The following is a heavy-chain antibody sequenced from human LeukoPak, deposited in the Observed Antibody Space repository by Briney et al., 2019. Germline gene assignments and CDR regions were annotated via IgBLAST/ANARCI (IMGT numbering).Heavy chain of an antibody. V-gene: IGHV3-21*01. Sequence: PGGSLRLSCAASGFTFSSYSMNWVRQAPGQGLEWVSSISSSSYIYYADSVKGRFTISRDNAKNSLYLQMNSLRGEDTAVYYCARTYSSSWPVRGWFDPWGQGTLVTVSS. D-gene: IGHD6-13*01. J-gene: IGHJ5*02. CDR1: GFTFSSYS. CDR2: ISSSSYI. CDR3: ARTYSSSWPVRGWFDP.